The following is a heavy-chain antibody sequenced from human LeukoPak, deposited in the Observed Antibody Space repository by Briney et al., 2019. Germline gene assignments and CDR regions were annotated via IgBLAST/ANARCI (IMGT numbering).Heavy chain of an antibody. CDR1: GGSISSYY. CDR2: VHYSGAT. D-gene: IGHD6-19*01. CDR3: AREGPRGWYDPFDI. J-gene: IGHJ3*02. Sequence: SETLSLTCTVSGGSISSYYWSWIRQSPEKGLEWIGYVHYSGATNYNPSLKGRGTISVDTSKNQFSLKLNSVTAADTAVYYCAREGPRGWYDPFDIWGQGAMITV. V-gene: IGHV4-59*01.